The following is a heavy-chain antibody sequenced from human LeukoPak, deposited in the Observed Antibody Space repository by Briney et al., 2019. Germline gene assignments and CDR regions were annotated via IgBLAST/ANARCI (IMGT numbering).Heavy chain of an antibody. CDR2: INPNTGGT. Sequence: ASVKVSCKTSGYTFTGYYLHWVRQAPGQGLEWMGWINPNTGGTNYAQKFQGRVTMTRDTSISTAYMELSRLRSDDTAVYYCARRNNVLLWFGEYDYWGQGTLVTVSS. CDR1: GYTFTGYY. CDR3: ARRNNVLLWFGEYDY. V-gene: IGHV1-2*02. D-gene: IGHD3-10*01. J-gene: IGHJ4*02.